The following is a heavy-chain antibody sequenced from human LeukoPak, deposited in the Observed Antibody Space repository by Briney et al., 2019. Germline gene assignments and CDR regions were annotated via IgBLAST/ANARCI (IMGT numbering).Heavy chain of an antibody. CDR1: GFPFNIYW. CDR2: IASDGTTR. J-gene: IGHJ6*02. Sequence: GGSLRLSCAASGFPFNIYWMHWVRQAPGKGLVWVSHIASDGTTRRYADSVKGRFTISRDNAKNTLYLQMNSLRAEDTAVYYCARDLSYGMDVWGQGTSVTVSS. V-gene: IGHV3-74*01. CDR3: ARDLSYGMDV.